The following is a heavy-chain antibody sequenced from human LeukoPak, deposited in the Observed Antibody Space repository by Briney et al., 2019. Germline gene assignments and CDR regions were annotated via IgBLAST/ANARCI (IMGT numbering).Heavy chain of an antibody. V-gene: IGHV4-39*01. CDR3: GRLNTDWGFLFDS. CDR2: IYYSGSI. Sequence: SETLSLTCIVSGDSITRNTYHWGWVRQPPGKGLEWIGTIYYSGSIYYNQSLRGRVAPSVDTSKNQFSLKLTSVTAADTAVYYCGRLNTDWGFLFDSWGQGTLVTVSS. CDR1: GDSITRNTYH. D-gene: IGHD7-27*01. J-gene: IGHJ4*02.